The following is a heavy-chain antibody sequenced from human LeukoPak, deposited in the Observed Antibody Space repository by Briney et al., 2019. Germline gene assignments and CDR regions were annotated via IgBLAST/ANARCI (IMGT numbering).Heavy chain of an antibody. V-gene: IGHV4-59*01. CDR1: GGSISSYY. CDR2: IYYSGST. D-gene: IGHD3-16*01. CDR3: ARSPSDYVWGSYGYFDY. Sequence: SETLSLTCTVSGGSISSYYWSWIRQPPGKGLEWIGYIYYSGSTNYNPSLKSRVTISVDTSKNQFSLKLSSVTAADTAVYYCARSPSDYVWGSYGYFDYWGQGTLVTVSS. J-gene: IGHJ4*02.